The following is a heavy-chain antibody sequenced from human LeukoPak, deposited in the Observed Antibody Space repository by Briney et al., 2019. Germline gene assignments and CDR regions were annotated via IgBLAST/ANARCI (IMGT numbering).Heavy chain of an antibody. CDR3: ARAVEGLDDAFDI. J-gene: IGHJ3*02. CDR2: IYYSGNT. D-gene: IGHD3-3*01. CDR1: GGSISSYY. Sequence: PSETLSLTCTVSGGSISSYYWSWIRQPPGKGLEWIGYIYYSGNTNYNPSLKSRVTISVETSKNKFSLKLSSVTAADTAVYYCARAVEGLDDAFDIWGQGTLVTVSS. V-gene: IGHV4-59*12.